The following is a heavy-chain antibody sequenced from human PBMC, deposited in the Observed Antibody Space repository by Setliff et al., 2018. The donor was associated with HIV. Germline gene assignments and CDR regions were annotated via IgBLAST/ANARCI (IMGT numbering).Heavy chain of an antibody. CDR3: ARVPRQLLKGAAAYFDY. CDR1: GGSIRSHY. CDR2: IYYSGST. D-gene: IGHD1-26*01. J-gene: IGHJ4*02. Sequence: SETLSLTCTVSGGSIRSHYWSWIREPPGKGLEWIGYIYYSGSTNYNPSLKSRVTISVDTSKNQFSLRLSSVTAADTAVYYCARVPRQLLKGAAAYFDYWGQGTPVTVSS. V-gene: IGHV4-59*11.